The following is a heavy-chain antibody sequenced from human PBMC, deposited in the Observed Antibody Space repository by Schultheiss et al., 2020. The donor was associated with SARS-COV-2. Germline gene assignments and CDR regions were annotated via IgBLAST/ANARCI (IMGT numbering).Heavy chain of an antibody. Sequence: ASVKVSCKASGYTFTGYYMHWVRQAPGQGLEWMGWINPNSGGTNYAQKFQGRVTMTRNTSISTAYMELSSLRSEDTAVYYCARDITMVRGVIITRSNGMDVWGQGTTVTVSS. D-gene: IGHD3-10*01. V-gene: IGHV1-2*02. CDR3: ARDITMVRGVIITRSNGMDV. J-gene: IGHJ6*02. CDR1: GYTFTGYY. CDR2: INPNSGGT.